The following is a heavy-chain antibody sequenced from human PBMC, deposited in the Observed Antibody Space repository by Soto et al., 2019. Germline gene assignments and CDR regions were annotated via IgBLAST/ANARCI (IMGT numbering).Heavy chain of an antibody. Sequence: QLQLQESGPGLVKPSETLSLTCTVSGGSVSSSSYYWGWVRQPPGKGLEWIGSVYYSGSTSYNPSPESRVPIPVDKPKTRFPRKLMALPPADTVFNYGGRREGRATTPSSFDSGAQGALVTFSS. V-gene: IGHV4-39*01. CDR3: GRREGRATTPSSFDS. CDR2: VYYSGST. CDR1: GGSVSSSSYY. D-gene: IGHD1-1*01. J-gene: IGHJ4*02.